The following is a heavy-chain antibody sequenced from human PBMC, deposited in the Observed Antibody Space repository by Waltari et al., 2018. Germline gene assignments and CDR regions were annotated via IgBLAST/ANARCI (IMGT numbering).Heavy chain of an antibody. Sequence: EVQLVESGGGLVQPGGSLRLSCAASGFTFSSYSMNWVRQAPGKGLEWVSYISSSSSTKYYADSVKGRFTISRDNAKNSLYLQMNSLRAEDTAVYYCARSASGSLYYCDYWGQGTLVTVSS. CDR3: ARSASGSLYYCDY. V-gene: IGHV3-48*01. J-gene: IGHJ4*02. CDR1: GFTFSSYS. D-gene: IGHD1-26*01. CDR2: ISSSSSTK.